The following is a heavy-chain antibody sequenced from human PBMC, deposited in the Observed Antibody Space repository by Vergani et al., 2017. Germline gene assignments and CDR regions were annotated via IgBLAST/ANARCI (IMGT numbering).Heavy chain of an antibody. V-gene: IGHV3-23*01. D-gene: IGHD3-10*01. CDR3: AKESPSLWFGVSYFDY. Sequence: EVQLLESGGGLVQPGGSLRLSCAASGFTFSSYAMSWVRQAPGKGLEWVSGISGSGDNADYADSVQGHFTISRDNSKNTLFLQMHSLRADDTAVYYCAKESPSLWFGVSYFDYWGQGTMVTVSS. CDR2: ISGSGDNA. CDR1: GFTFSSYA. J-gene: IGHJ4*02.